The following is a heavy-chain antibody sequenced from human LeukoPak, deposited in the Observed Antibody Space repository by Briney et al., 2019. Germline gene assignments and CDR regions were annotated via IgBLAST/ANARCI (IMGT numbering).Heavy chain of an antibody. CDR1: GFTFGSSW. J-gene: IGHJ4*02. V-gene: IGHV3-7*03. CDR2: IKPDGSEK. CDR3: AKDRDSNWYPYFEY. D-gene: IGHD4-11*01. Sequence: GGSLRLSCVVSGFTFGSSWMSWVRQAPGKGLEWVTDIKPDGSEKYYVDSVKGRFTISRDNSRNSLYLDINNLRTEDTAIYYCAKDRDSNWYPYFEYWGQGTLITVSS.